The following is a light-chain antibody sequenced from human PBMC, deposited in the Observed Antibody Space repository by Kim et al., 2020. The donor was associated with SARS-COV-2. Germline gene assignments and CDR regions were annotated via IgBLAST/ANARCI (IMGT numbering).Light chain of an antibody. Sequence: GPPVATPCTVTSRDIGVYNFISRYQQRPGKAPTLLIREVSKRPSGVPDRCSGSKSGNTASLIVSGLQAEDEANYYCSSYAGSQNVIFGGGTKLTVL. V-gene: IGLV2-8*01. CDR1: SRDIGVYNF. CDR3: SSYAGSQNVI. CDR2: EVS. J-gene: IGLJ2*01.